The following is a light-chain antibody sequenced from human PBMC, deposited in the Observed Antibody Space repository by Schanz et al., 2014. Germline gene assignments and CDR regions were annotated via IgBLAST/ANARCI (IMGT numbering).Light chain of an antibody. V-gene: IGLV2-11*01. CDR2: DVT. Sequence: QSALTQPRSVSGSPGQSVTISCTGTSSDVGDYSYVSWYQHHPGKAPKLIIYDVTRRPSGVPDRFSGSKSGNTASLTISGLQAEDEADYYCCSYVARYSLGVFGTGTKLTVL. CDR3: CSYVARYSLGV. J-gene: IGLJ1*01. CDR1: SSDVGDYSY.